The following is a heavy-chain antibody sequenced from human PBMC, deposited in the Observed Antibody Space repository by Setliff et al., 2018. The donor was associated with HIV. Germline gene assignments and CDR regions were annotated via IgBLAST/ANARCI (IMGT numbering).Heavy chain of an antibody. CDR3: ARMVVGDYNNYYYYYYMDV. CDR1: GGSFSDYF. J-gene: IGHJ6*03. CDR2: INHSGFT. Sequence: SETLSLTCAVYGGSFSDYFWSWIRQPPGKGLEWLGEINHSGFTKYNPSLKSRVTISVDTSKKQFSLRLSSVTAADTAVYYCARMVVGDYNNYYYYYYMDVWGKGTTVTVSS. D-gene: IGHD4-4*01. V-gene: IGHV4-34*01.